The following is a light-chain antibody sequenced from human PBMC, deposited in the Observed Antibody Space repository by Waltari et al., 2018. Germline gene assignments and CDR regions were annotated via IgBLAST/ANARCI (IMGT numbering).Light chain of an antibody. CDR1: SSNIGNSS. V-gene: IGLV1-51*01. CDR3: GTWDNSLNIVI. CDR2: DTN. Sequence: QSVLTQPPSVSAAPRQKVSISCSGSSSNIGNSSVSWFHQFPRAAPKLLIYDTNKRPSGIPDRFSASKSGTSATLGISGLQTGDEAIYHCGTWDNSLNIVIFGGGTKLTVL. J-gene: IGLJ2*01.